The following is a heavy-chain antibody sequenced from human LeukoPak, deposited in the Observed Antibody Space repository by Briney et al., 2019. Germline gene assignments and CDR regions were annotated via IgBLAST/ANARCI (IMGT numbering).Heavy chain of an antibody. Sequence: GASVKVSCKASGYTFTGYYMHWVRQAPGQGLEWMGWINPNSGGTNYAQKFQGRVTMTRDTSISTAYMEPSRLRSDDTAVYYCARDWYSGSYFGYFQHWGQGTLVTVSS. CDR3: ARDWYSGSYFGYFQH. CDR2: INPNSGGT. D-gene: IGHD1-26*01. CDR1: GYTFTGYY. V-gene: IGHV1-2*02. J-gene: IGHJ1*01.